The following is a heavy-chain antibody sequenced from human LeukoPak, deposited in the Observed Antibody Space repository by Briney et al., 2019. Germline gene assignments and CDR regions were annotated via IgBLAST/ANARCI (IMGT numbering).Heavy chain of an antibody. J-gene: IGHJ6*02. V-gene: IGHV3-23*01. CDR2: IGSDKP. CDR3: ARDLHYYVAMDV. Sequence: GGSLRLSCEASGFTFSAYAMTWVRQAPGKGLEWVSSIGSDKPHYSESVKGRFATSRDNSKSMLFLQLNSLRAEDTALYYCARDLHYYVAMDVWGQGTTVTVSS. CDR1: GFTFSAYA. D-gene: IGHD3-10*02.